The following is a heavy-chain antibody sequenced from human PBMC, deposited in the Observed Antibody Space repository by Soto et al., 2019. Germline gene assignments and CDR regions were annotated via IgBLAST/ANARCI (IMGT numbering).Heavy chain of an antibody. Sequence: QVQLVESGGGVVQPGRSLRLSCAASGFTFSSYSMHWVRQAPGKGLEWVAVISYDGSNKYYADSVNGRFTNHRDNSKKTLYLQMNGLRAEDTAVYYCARDLGSSSPGMDVWGQGTTVTVSS. D-gene: IGHD6-6*01. J-gene: IGHJ6*02. CDR1: GFTFSSYS. V-gene: IGHV3-30-3*01. CDR2: ISYDGSNK. CDR3: ARDLGSSSPGMDV.